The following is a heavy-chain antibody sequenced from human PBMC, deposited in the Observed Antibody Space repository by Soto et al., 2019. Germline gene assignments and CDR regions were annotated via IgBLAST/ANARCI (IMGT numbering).Heavy chain of an antibody. D-gene: IGHD3-10*01. CDR1: IFTFTRAW. V-gene: IGHV3-15*01. CDR2: IKSKTDGGTT. Sequence: VGSLRLSCASSIFTFTRAWMSCVRHSPGKWLEWVGRIKSKTDGGTTDYAAPVKGRFTISRDDSKNILYLQMNSLKHEDTAVYYCTHPRPYPYGAYSYGLEVWGLGTPVIVSS. J-gene: IGHJ6*01. CDR3: THPRPYPYGAYSYGLEV.